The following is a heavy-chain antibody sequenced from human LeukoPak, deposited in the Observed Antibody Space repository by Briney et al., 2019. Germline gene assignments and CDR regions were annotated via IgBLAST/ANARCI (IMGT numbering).Heavy chain of an antibody. Sequence: SLRFSCAASSFTFSTYNMNSARQAPGNRPQWVGRIKSKTDGGTTDYAAPVKGRFTISRDDSKNTLYLQMNSLKTEDTAVYYCTTERYYYDSSGWPYYFDYWGQGTLVPVSS. CDR2: IKSKTDGGTT. J-gene: IGHJ4*02. CDR1: SFTFSTYN. D-gene: IGHD3-22*01. V-gene: IGHV3-15*01. CDR3: TTERYYYDSSGWPYYFDY.